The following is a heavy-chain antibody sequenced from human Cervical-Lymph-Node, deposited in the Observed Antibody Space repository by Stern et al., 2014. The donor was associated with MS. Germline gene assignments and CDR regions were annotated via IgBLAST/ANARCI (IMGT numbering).Heavy chain of an antibody. Sequence: VQLVESEAEVKKPGASVKVSCKASGYTFTSYYMHWVRQAPGQGLEWMGIINPSGGSTRYAQKFQGRVTMTRDTSTSTVYMELSSLRSEDTAVYYCARDHPPAAGTSTFVDYWGQGTLVTVSS. CDR3: ARDHPPAAGTSTFVDY. J-gene: IGHJ4*02. V-gene: IGHV1-46*01. CDR2: INPSGGST. CDR1: GYTFTSYY. D-gene: IGHD6-13*01.